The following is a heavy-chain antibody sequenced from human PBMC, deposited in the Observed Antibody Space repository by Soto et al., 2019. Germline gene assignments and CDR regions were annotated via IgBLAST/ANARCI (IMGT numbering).Heavy chain of an antibody. V-gene: IGHV4-59*01. J-gene: IGHJ4*02. Sequence: PSETLSLTCTVSGGSISSYYWSWIRQPPGKGLEWIGYIYYRGSTNYNPSLKRRVTISVDTSKNQLSLKLSSVTAADTAVYYCARGVAAAALAFDYWGQGTLVTVSA. CDR1: GGSISSYY. CDR3: ARGVAAAALAFDY. D-gene: IGHD6-13*01. CDR2: IYYRGST.